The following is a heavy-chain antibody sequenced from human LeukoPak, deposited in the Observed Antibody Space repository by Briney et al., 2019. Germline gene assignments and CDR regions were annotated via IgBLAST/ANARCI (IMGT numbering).Heavy chain of an antibody. J-gene: IGHJ4*02. D-gene: IGHD6-19*01. V-gene: IGHV3-53*01. CDR2: IYSGGST. CDR3: ARAAEWLVLDY. Sequence: GGSLRLSCAASGFTVSSNYMSWVRQAPGKGLELVSVIYSGGSTYYADSVKGRFTISRDNSKNTLYLQMNSLRAEDTAVYYCARAAEWLVLDYWGQGTLVTVSS. CDR1: GFTVSSNY.